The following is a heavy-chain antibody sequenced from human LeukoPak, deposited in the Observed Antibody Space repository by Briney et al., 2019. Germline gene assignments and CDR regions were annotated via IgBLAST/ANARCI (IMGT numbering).Heavy chain of an antibody. V-gene: IGHV4-59*01. CDR2: IYYSGST. CDR1: GGSISSYY. CDR3: ARVALAAAGTRGNNWFDP. D-gene: IGHD6-13*01. J-gene: IGHJ5*02. Sequence: PSETLSLTCTVSGGSISSYYWSWIRQPPGKGLEWIGYIYYSGSTNYNPSLKSRVTISVDTSKNQFSLKLSSVTAADTAVYYCARVALAAAGTRGNNWFDPWGQGTLVIVTS.